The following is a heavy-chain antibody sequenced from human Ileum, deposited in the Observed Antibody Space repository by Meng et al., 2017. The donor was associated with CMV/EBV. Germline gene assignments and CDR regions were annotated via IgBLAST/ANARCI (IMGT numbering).Heavy chain of an antibody. J-gene: IGHJ5*02. CDR1: GGSVTRSTYY. V-gene: IGHV4-39*01. Sequence: GSLRLSCSVSGGSVTRSTYYWAWIRQSPGKGLEWIGSIYYTRSTYYNPSLKTRVTMSLDTSKNQFSLNLNSLTAADTAVYYCVTTYYDSRRWFDPWGQGTLVTVSS. CDR3: VTTYYDSRRWFDP. CDR2: IYYTRST. D-gene: IGHD3-22*01.